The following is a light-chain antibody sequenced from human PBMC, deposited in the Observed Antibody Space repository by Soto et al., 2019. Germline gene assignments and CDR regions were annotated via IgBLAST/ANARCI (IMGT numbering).Light chain of an antibody. Sequence: EIVVTQSPASLSLSPGERAALSCSASQTISSNLAWYQQKPGQAPRLLIYGASTRATGIPARFSGSGSGTEFTLTISSLQSEDFAVYHCQQYNNWPWTFGQGTKVDIK. CDR1: QTISSN. J-gene: IGKJ1*01. V-gene: IGKV3-15*01. CDR2: GAS. CDR3: QQYNNWPWT.